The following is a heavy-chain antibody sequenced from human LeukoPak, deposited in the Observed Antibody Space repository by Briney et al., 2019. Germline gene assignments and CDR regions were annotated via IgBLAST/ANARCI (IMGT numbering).Heavy chain of an antibody. V-gene: IGHV3-33*01. CDR2: IWYDGSNK. Sequence: GGSLRLSCAASGFTFSSYGMHWVRQAPGKGLEWVAVIWYDGSNKYYADSVKGRFTISRDNSKNTLYLQMNSLRAEDTAVYYCARERPRMYSGSYSPPKDYYYYGMDVWGQGTTVTVSS. CDR3: ARERPRMYSGSYSPPKDYYYYGMDV. CDR1: GFTFSSYG. J-gene: IGHJ6*02. D-gene: IGHD1-26*01.